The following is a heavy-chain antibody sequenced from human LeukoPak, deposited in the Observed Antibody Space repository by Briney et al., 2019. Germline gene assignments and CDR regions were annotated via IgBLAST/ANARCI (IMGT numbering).Heavy chain of an antibody. CDR3: ARSRGYFDY. V-gene: IGHV4-61*08. CDR2: MYHSGST. D-gene: IGHD3-10*01. Sequence: PSEALSLTCTVSGGSISSGGYYWSWIRQPPGKALEWIGYMYHSGSTNYNPSFKSRVTISVDTSRNQFSLKLSSVTAADTAVYYCARSRGYFDYWGQGTLVTVSS. CDR1: GGSISSGGYY. J-gene: IGHJ4*02.